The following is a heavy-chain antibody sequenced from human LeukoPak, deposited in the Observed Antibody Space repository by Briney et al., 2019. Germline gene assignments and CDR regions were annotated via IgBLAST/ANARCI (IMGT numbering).Heavy chain of an antibody. CDR3: AKRSGAGRCMDV. D-gene: IGHD3-10*01. V-gene: IGHV3-23*01. J-gene: IGHJ6*02. Sequence: QPGGSLRLSCAASGFTFSTYAISWVRQAPGKGLEWVSAITGDGDTTYYADSVKGRFTISRDNSKNTLYLQMNTLRAEDTAVYYCAKRSGAGRCMDVWGQGTTVTVSS. CDR1: GFTFSTYA. CDR2: ITGDGDTT.